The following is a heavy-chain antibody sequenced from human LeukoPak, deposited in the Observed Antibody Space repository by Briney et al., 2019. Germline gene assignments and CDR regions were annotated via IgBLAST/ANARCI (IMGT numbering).Heavy chain of an antibody. J-gene: IGHJ4*02. CDR1: GFTFSSYS. D-gene: IGHD3-9*01. CDR3: ARVDILTCLYYFDY. Sequence: GGSLRLSCAASGFTFSSYSMNWVRQAPGKGLEWVSSISSSSSYIYYADSVKGRFTISRDNAKNSLYLQMNSLRAEDTAVYYCARVDILTCLYYFDYWGQGTLVTVSS. V-gene: IGHV3-21*01. CDR2: ISSSSSYI.